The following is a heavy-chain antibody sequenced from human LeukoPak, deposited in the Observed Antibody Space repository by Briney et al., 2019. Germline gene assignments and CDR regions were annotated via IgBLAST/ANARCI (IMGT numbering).Heavy chain of an antibody. CDR2: INPSGVSA. J-gene: IGHJ5*02. CDR3: ASDGAPHTVTTSFNWFGT. Sequence: ASGKVSCKASGYTFTTYNMHWVRQAPGQGPGWMGIINPSGVSATYEQKSQGRITMPSDTSTSTVYMELRSLRSEDTAEFSCASDGAPHTVTTSFNWFGTWGPVTLVT. CDR1: GYTFTTYN. V-gene: IGHV1-46*01. D-gene: IGHD4-17*01.